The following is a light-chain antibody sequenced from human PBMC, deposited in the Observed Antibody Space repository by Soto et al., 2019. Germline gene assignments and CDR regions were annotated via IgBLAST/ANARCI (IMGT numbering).Light chain of an antibody. Sequence: DIQMTQSPSTLSASVGDRVTITCRASQSISSWLAWYQQKPGKAPKILIYKASSLESGVPSRFSGSGSGTEFNLTISSLQPDDLASYYCQQYDNYPHTCGQGSKLEIK. CDR1: QSISSW. V-gene: IGKV1-5*03. CDR3: QQYDNYPHT. J-gene: IGKJ2*01. CDR2: KAS.